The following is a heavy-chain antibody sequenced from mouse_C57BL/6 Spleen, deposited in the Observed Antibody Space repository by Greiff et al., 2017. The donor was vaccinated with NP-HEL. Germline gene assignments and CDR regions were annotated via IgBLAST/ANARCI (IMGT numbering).Heavy chain of an antibody. Sequence: EVQGVESGGGLVKPGGSLKLSCAASGFTFSDYGMHWVRQAPEKGLEWVAYISSGSSTIYYADTVKGRFTISRDNAKNTLFLQMTSLRSEDTAMYYCARGGYYYGGKEVYFDYWGQGTTLTVSS. V-gene: IGHV5-17*01. CDR3: ARGGYYYGGKEVYFDY. D-gene: IGHD1-1*01. CDR2: ISSGSSTI. CDR1: GFTFSDYG. J-gene: IGHJ2*01.